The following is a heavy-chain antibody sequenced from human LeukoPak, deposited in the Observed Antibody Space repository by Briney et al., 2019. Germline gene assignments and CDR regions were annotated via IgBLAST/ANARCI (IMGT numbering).Heavy chain of an antibody. J-gene: IGHJ6*02. Sequence: PGGSLRLSSAASGFTFSSYGMHWVRQAPGKGLEWVAVIWYDGSNKYYADSVKGRFTISRDNSKNTLYLQMNSLRAEDTAVYYCARDSETPHYYYGMDVWGQGTTVTVSS. CDR1: GFTFSSYG. D-gene: IGHD3-10*01. CDR3: ARDSETPHYYYGMDV. V-gene: IGHV3-33*01. CDR2: IWYDGSNK.